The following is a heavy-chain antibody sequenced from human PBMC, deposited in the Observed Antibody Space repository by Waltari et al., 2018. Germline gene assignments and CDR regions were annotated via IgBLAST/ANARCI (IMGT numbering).Heavy chain of an antibody. CDR2: ISGSGGST. V-gene: IGHV3-23*04. CDR3: AKDGPSIVVPAAIIDY. D-gene: IGHD2-2*01. J-gene: IGHJ4*02. Sequence: EVQLVESGGGWVRPGGSLGLSCEASGFPFGSIALPWSRQAPGRGLEWVSAISGSGGSTYYADSVKGRFTSSRDNSKNTLYLQMNSLRAEDTAVYYCAKDGPSIVVPAAIIDYWGQGTLVTVSS. CDR1: GFPFGSIA.